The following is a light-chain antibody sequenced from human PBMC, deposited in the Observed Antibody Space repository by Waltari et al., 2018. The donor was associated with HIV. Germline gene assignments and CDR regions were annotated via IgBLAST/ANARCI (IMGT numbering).Light chain of an antibody. CDR2: DDN. CDR1: NIGGKR. CDR3: QVWDSGSDHPDVV. J-gene: IGLJ2*01. V-gene: IGLV3-21*02. Sequence: SYVLTQPTWVSVAQGQAARITCGGNNIGGKRGHCNKQKPGQAPVLVVYDDNDRPSGIPERFVGSNSGNTATLTITRVEAGDEADYYCQVWDSGSDHPDVVFGGGTKLTVL.